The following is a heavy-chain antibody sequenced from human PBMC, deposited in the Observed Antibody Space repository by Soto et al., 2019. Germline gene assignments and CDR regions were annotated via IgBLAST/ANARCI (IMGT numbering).Heavy chain of an antibody. CDR3: AHASYDFWSGYYFEFGPNPALRFDY. CDR2: IYWDDDK. CDR1: GFSLSTSGVG. D-gene: IGHD3-3*01. V-gene: IGHV2-5*02. Sequence: SGPTLVNPTQTLTLTYTFSGFSLSTSGVGVGWIRQPPGKALEWLALIYWDDDKRYSPSLKSRLTITKDTSKNQVVLTMTNMDPVDTATYYCAHASYDFWSGYYFEFGPNPALRFDYWGQGTLVTVSS. J-gene: IGHJ4*02.